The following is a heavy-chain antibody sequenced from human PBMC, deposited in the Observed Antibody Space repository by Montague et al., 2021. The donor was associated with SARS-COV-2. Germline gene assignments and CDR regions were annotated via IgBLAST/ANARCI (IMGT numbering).Heavy chain of an antibody. J-gene: IGHJ4*02. CDR2: IYSDGSST. V-gene: IGHV3-23*03. CDR1: GFTFNNYA. CDR3: TKGGRNFYELDGFDS. Sequence: SLRLSCAASGFTFNNYALTWVRQAPGKGLEWVSFIYSDGSSTYYAASVKGRFTISRDNSKNTLYLQMNSLGAEDTAVYSCTKGGRNFYELDGFDSWGQGTPVTVSS. D-gene: IGHD3-3*01.